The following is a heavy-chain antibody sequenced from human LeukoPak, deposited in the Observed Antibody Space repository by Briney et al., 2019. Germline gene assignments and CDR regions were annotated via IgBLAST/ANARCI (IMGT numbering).Heavy chain of an antibody. CDR1: GGSIRSSYYY. CDR2: IYYSGST. V-gene: IGHV4-61*01. D-gene: IGHD3-3*01. J-gene: IGHJ4*02. CDR3: ARDVGVR. Sequence: SETLSLTCTVSGGSIRSSYYYWSWIRQPPGKGLEWIGYIYYSGSTNYNPSLKSRVTISVDTSKNQFSLKLSSVTAADTAVYYCARDVGVRWGQGTLVTVSS.